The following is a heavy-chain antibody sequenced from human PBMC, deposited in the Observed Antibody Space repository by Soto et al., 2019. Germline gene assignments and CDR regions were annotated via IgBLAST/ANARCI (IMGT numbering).Heavy chain of an antibody. Sequence: QVRLQESGPGLVKPSETLSLTCTVSGGSIRSYYWSWIRQAPGKGLEWIGYLYNSGSTVYNPSLKFRVTISVDTSKNQFSLKLNSVTAADTAVYYCARDLWGYCGTDCYPLDVWGQGTTVTVSS. CDR2: LYNSGST. J-gene: IGHJ6*02. V-gene: IGHV4-59*01. CDR3: ARDLWGYCGTDCYPLDV. D-gene: IGHD2-21*02. CDR1: GGSIRSYY.